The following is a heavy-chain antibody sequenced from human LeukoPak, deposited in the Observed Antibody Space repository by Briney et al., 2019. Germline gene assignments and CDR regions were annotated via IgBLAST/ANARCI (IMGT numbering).Heavy chain of an antibody. J-gene: IGHJ4*02. V-gene: IGHV1-18*01. CDR2: INLYNGDT. D-gene: IGHD1-1*01. CDR1: GYTFNTYP. CDR3: ARMRDSNAGKYFDY. Sequence: GASVKVSCKASGYTFNTYPIIWLRQAPGQGLEWMGWINLYNGDTNYARKLQDRLTMTADTSTNTACMDLGSLISDDSAVYYCARMRDSNAGKYFDYWGQGTLVTISS.